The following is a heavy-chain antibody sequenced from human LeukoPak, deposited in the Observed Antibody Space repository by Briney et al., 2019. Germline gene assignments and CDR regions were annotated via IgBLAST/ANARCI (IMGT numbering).Heavy chain of an antibody. Sequence: GGSLRLSCAASGFTFSTYWMHWVRKAPGKGLVWVSRVNSDGTITNYADSVKGRFTISRDNAKNTQYLQMNSLRAEDTGVYYCARRMETSGSFDYWGQGTLVTVSS. CDR2: VNSDGTIT. D-gene: IGHD6-19*01. J-gene: IGHJ4*02. CDR3: ARRMETSGSFDY. V-gene: IGHV3-74*01. CDR1: GFTFSTYW.